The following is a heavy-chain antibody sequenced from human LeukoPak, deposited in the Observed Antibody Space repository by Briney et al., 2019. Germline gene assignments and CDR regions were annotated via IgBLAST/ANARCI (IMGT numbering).Heavy chain of an antibody. Sequence: PGGSLRLSCAASGFTFSIYGMSWVRQAPGRGLEWVSAMSGSGGSTYYADSVKGRFTISRDNAKNTLYLQMNSLRAEDTAVYYCARDNFNWFDPWGQGTLVTVSS. J-gene: IGHJ5*02. V-gene: IGHV3-23*01. CDR3: ARDNFNWFDP. CDR2: MSGSGGST. D-gene: IGHD1-20*01. CDR1: GFTFSIYG.